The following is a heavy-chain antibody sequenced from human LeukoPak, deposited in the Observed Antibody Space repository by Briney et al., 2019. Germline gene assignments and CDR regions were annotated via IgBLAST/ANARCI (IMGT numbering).Heavy chain of an antibody. CDR3: ARDTYDILTGYYKWAFDI. D-gene: IGHD3-9*01. Sequence: GGSLRLSCAASGFTVRSNYMSWVRQAPGKGLEWVSLIYSGGGTDYADSVKGRFTISRDISKNTLYLQMNSLRSEETAVYYCARDTYDILTGYYKWAFDIWGQGTMVTVSS. V-gene: IGHV3-66*01. CDR1: GFTVRSNY. CDR2: IYSGGGT. J-gene: IGHJ3*02.